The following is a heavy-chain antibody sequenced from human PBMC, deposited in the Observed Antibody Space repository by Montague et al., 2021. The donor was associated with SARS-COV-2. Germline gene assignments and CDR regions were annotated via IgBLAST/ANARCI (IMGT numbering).Heavy chain of an antibody. CDR2: IYYTGNT. D-gene: IGHD1-14*01. J-gene: IGHJ4*02. Sequence: SETLSLTCTVSGGSVSSDSYYWSWIRQPPGKGLQSIGYIYYTGNTNYNPSLQSRVTISVDSSKNQFSVRLSSVTAADTAVYYCARISGITSWYYDYWGQGTLVTVSS. CDR1: GGSVSSDSYY. CDR3: ARISGITSWYYDY. V-gene: IGHV4-61*01.